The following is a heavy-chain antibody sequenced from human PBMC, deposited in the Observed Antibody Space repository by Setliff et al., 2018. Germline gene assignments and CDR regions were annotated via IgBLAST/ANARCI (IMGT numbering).Heavy chain of an antibody. V-gene: IGHV3-72*01. CDR1: GLTFSHVY. J-gene: IGHJ4*02. CDR3: AKDTGYYFDY. CDR2: IRSKAFSYAT. D-gene: IGHD4-4*01. Sequence: PGGSLRLSCVASGLTFSHVYMTWVRQAPGKGLEWVGRIRSKAFSYATRYTESMKGRFTISRDDSKNTLYLQMNSLRGEDTAVYYCAKDTGYYFDYWGQGTLVTVSS.